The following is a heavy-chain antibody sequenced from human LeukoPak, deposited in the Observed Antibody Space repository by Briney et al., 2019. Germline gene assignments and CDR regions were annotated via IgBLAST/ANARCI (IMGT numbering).Heavy chain of an antibody. V-gene: IGHV1-2*02. CDR1: GYTFTSYG. Sequence: ASVKVSCKASGYTFTSYGISWVRQAPGQGLEWMGWINPNSGGTNYAQKFQGRVTMTRDTSISTAYMELSRLRSDDTAVYYCARAYSSGWGNYYYMDVWGKGTTVTISS. J-gene: IGHJ6*03. CDR3: ARAYSSGWGNYYYMDV. D-gene: IGHD6-19*01. CDR2: INPNSGGT.